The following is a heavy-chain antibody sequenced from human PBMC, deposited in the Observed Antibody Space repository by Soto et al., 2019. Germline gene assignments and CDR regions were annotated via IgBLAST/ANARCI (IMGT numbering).Heavy chain of an antibody. Sequence: EEQLVESGGGLVQPGGSLRLSCAPSGFTFRSSWMNWVRQAPGRGLEWVANIHPDGTATYYVDSVKGRFTISRDNAANSLYLQMTSLTVADTAIYYCTRVSLLPVASYWGQGTLVTVS. J-gene: IGHJ4*02. D-gene: IGHD5-12*01. CDR1: GFTFRSSW. V-gene: IGHV3-7*01. CDR2: IHPDGTAT. CDR3: TRVSLLPVASY.